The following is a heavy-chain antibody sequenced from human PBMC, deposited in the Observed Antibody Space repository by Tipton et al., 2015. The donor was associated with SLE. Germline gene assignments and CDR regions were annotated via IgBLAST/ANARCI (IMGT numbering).Heavy chain of an antibody. CDR3: ATGVSMDV. D-gene: IGHD3-10*01. V-gene: IGHV4-59*11. CDR1: GGSISSHY. J-gene: IGHJ6*02. CDR2: IYYSGST. Sequence: TLSLTCTVSGGSISSHYWNWIRQPPGKGLEWIGYIYYSGSTNYNPSLKSRVTITVDTSKNQFSLHLSAVTAADTAVYYCATGVSMDVWGQGTTVTVSS.